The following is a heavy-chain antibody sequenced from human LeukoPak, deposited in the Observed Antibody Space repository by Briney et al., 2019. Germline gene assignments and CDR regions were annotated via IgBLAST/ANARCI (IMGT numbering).Heavy chain of an antibody. CDR1: GFTFSTYY. J-gene: IGHJ4*02. V-gene: IGHV3-21*01. D-gene: IGHD4-11*01. CDR3: AKEIWPTVTTPGRTYFDY. CDR2: ISTSSSYI. Sequence: KTGGSLRLSCAASGFTFSTYYMSWVRQTPGKGLEWVSSISTSSSYIYYADSVKGRFTISRDNAKNSLYLQMNSLRAEDTAVYYCAKEIWPTVTTPGRTYFDYWGQGTLVTVSS.